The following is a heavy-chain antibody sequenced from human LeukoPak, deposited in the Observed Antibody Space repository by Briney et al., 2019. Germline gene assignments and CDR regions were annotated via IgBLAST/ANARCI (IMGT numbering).Heavy chain of an antibody. CDR2: INSDGSST. Sequence: PGWSLRLSCAASGFTFSNYWMHWVRQAPGKGLVWVSRINSDGSSTSYADSVKGRFTISRDNAKNTLYLQMNSLRAEDTAVYYCARDYDSSGYYESDAFDIWGQGTMVTVSS. D-gene: IGHD3-22*01. CDR3: ARDYDSSGYYESDAFDI. J-gene: IGHJ3*02. CDR1: GFTFSNYW. V-gene: IGHV3-74*01.